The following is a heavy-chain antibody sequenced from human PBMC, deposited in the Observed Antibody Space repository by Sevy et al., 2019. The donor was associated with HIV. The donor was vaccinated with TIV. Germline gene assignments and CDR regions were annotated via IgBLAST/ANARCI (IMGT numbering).Heavy chain of an antibody. CDR3: ARAIFGVVNEGGYYYYMDV. V-gene: IGHV1-69*06. CDR1: GGTFSSYA. J-gene: IGHJ6*03. D-gene: IGHD3-3*01. Sequence: SLKVSCKASGGTFSSYAISWVRQAPGQGLEWMGGIIPIFGTANYAQKFQGRVTITADKSTSTAYMELSSLRSEDTAVYYCARAIFGVVNEGGYYYYMDVWGKGTTVTVS. CDR2: IIPIFGTA.